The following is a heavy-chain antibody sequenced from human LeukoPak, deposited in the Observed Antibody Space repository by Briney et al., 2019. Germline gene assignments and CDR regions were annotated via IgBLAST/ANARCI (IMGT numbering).Heavy chain of an antibody. J-gene: IGHJ4*02. Sequence: PSETLSLTCTVSGGSISSYYWSWIRQPPGKGLEWIGYIYYSGSTNYNPSLKSRVTISVDTSKNQFSLKLSSVTAADTAVYYCARAYDSSGYHRPYFDYWGQGTLVTVSS. D-gene: IGHD3-22*01. CDR1: GGSISSYY. V-gene: IGHV4-59*01. CDR3: ARAYDSSGYHRPYFDY. CDR2: IYYSGST.